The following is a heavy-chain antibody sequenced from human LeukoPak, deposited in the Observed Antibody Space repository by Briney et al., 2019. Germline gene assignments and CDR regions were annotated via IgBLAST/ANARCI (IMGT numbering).Heavy chain of an antibody. CDR2: FDPEECET. J-gene: IGHJ4*02. CDR1: GYTLTELS. V-gene: IGHV1-24*01. CDR3: ATVHFYPDWVFDY. D-gene: IGHD3-3*02. Sequence: ASVKVSCKVSGYTLTELSMHWVRQAPGKGLEWMGGFDPEECETIYAQKFQSRVTMTEDTSTDTAYMELSSLRSEDTAVYYCATVHFYPDWVFDYWGQGTLVTVSS.